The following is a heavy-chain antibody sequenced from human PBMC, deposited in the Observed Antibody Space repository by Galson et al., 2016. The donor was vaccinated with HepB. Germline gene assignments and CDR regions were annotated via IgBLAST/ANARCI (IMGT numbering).Heavy chain of an antibody. Sequence: ETLSLTCTVPGGSVSSSSYYWGWIRQPPGKELEWIGSIYYSGSTYYNPSLKSRVTISVDTSRNQISLKLNSVTAADTAIYYCARHVQDLASAAPHGWFDPWGQGTLVTVSS. CDR3: ARHVQDLASAAPHGWFDP. CDR2: IYYSGST. J-gene: IGHJ5*02. V-gene: IGHV4-39*01. D-gene: IGHD2-2*01. CDR1: GGSVSSSSYY.